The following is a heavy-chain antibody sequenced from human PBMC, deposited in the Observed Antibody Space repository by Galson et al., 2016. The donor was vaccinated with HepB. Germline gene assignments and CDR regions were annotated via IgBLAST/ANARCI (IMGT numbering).Heavy chain of an antibody. CDR1: EFTFSTYG. V-gene: IGHV3-33*01. CDR3: AREMHVAAAAALDF. J-gene: IGHJ4*02. D-gene: IGHD6-13*01. CDR2: IWHDGSNK. Sequence: SLRLSCAASEFTFSTYGMHWVRQAPGKGLEWVALIWHDGSNKYYADSVKGRFTISRDNPKYTLYLQMNSLKVEDTAVYYCAREMHVAAAAALDFWGRGTLVTVSS.